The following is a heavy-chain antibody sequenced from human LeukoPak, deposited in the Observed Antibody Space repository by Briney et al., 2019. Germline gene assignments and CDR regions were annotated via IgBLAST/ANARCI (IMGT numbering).Heavy chain of an antibody. CDR1: GGSISSYY. CDR2: IYYSGST. V-gene: IGHV4-59*08. CDR3: AGGEIYDILTGYPPIDY. Sequence: PSETLSLTCTVSGGSISSYYWSWIRQPPGKGLEWIGYIYYSGSTNYNPSLKSRVTISVDTSKNQFSLKLSSVTAADTAVYYCAGGEIYDILTGYPPIDYWGQGTLVTVSS. D-gene: IGHD3-9*01. J-gene: IGHJ4*02.